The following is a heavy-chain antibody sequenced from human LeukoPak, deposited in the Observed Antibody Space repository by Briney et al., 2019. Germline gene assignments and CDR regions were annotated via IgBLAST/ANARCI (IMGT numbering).Heavy chain of an antibody. V-gene: IGHV1-69*13. Sequence: GASVTVSCKGSGGTFNSYAISWVRQAPGQGLEWMGGIIPIFGTANYAQKFQGRVTITADESTSTAYMELSSLRSEDTAVYYCARDVAVAGTSLYYWGQGTLVTVSS. J-gene: IGHJ4*02. D-gene: IGHD6-19*01. CDR3: ARDVAVAGTSLYY. CDR2: IIPIFGTA. CDR1: GGTFNSYA.